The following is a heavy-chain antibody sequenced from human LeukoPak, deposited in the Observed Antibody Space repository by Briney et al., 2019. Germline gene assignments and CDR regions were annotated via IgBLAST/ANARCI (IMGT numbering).Heavy chain of an antibody. V-gene: IGHV3-30*03. CDR3: ARDGGNQRFGFDY. D-gene: IGHD3-16*01. CDR1: GFIFSTYG. J-gene: IGHJ4*02. CDR2: ISYDGSNK. Sequence: PGGSLRLSCAASGFIFSTYGMHWVRQAPGKGLEWVAVISYDGSNKYYVDSVKGRFTISRDNSKNTLYLQMNSLRAEDTAVYYCARDGGNQRFGFDYWGQGTLVTVSS.